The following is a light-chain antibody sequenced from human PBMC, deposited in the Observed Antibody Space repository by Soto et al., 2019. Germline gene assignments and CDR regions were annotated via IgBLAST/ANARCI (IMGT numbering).Light chain of an antibody. Sequence: QSALTQPASVSGSPGQSITISCTGTSSDVGGYNYVSWYQQHPGRAPKVMIYDVSSRPSGVSNRFSGSKSGNTASLTISGLQAEDEADYYCSSYSSSSTLRLFGRGTKLTVL. J-gene: IGLJ2*01. CDR1: SSDVGGYNY. CDR2: DVS. V-gene: IGLV2-14*01. CDR3: SSYSSSSTLRL.